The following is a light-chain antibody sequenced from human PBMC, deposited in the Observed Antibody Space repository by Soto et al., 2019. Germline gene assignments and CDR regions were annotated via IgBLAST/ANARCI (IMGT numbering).Light chain of an antibody. Sequence: APQLTQSPSSLSASVGDTVNISCRASQDIRNELAWYKQKAGRAPTLLIYLASNLQSGVPRRVSGSGSGTEVTLTISSLQTEDFSTYYCLQDNNYPPTFGAGTKVDI. CDR3: LQDNNYPPT. V-gene: IGKV1-6*02. CDR2: LAS. J-gene: IGKJ3*01. CDR1: QDIRNE.